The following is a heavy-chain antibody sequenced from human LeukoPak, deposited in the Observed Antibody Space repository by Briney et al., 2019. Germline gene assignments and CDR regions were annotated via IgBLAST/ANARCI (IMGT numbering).Heavy chain of an antibody. Sequence: PGGSLRLSCAASGFTFSSYAMSWVRQAPGKGLGWVSAISGSGGSTYYADSVKGRFTISRDNSKNTLYLQVNSLRAEDTAVYYCSLNWQCDYWGQGTLVTVSS. J-gene: IGHJ4*02. V-gene: IGHV3-23*01. CDR1: GFTFSSYA. CDR3: SLNWQCDY. CDR2: ISGSGGST.